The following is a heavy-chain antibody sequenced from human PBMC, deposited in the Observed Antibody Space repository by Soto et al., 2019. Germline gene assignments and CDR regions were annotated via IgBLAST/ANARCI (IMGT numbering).Heavy chain of an antibody. Sequence: ASETLSLTCTVSGGSISSSYWSWIRQPPGKGLEWIGEIYHSGSTNYKPSLKRRVTISVDTSKNQFSLQLKSVTAADTALYYCARFSGSYYYAMDVWGQGSTVTVSS. CDR3: ARFSGSYYYAMDV. CDR1: GGSISSSY. D-gene: IGHD6-19*01. J-gene: IGHJ6*02. V-gene: IGHV4-59*12. CDR2: IYHSGST.